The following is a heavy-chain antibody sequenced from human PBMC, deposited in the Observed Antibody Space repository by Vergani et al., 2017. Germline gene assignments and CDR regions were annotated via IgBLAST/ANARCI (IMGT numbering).Heavy chain of an antibody. J-gene: IGHJ6*03. CDR1: GGSISSSSYY. Sequence: QLQLQESGPGLVKPSETLSLTCTVSGGSISSSSYYWGWIRQPPGKGLGWIGSIYYSGSTYYNPSLKSRVTISVDTSKNQFSLKLSSVTAADTAVYYCARLPNYYYYIDVWGKGTTVTVSS. CDR3: ARLPNYYYYIDV. CDR2: IYYSGST. D-gene: IGHD2-15*01. V-gene: IGHV4-39*01.